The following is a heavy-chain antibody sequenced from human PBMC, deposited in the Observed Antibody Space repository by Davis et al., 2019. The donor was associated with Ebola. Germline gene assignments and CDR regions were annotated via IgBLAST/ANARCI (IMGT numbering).Heavy chain of an antibody. V-gene: IGHV1-69*13. CDR2: IIPIFGTA. CDR3: ATEAATTTTLEY. D-gene: IGHD6-25*01. Sequence: SVKVSCKASGGTFSSYAISWVRQAPGQGLEWMGGIIPIFGTANYAQKFQGRVTITADESTSTAYMELSSLRSEDTAVYYCATEAATTTTLEYWGQGTLVTVSS. CDR1: GGTFSSYA. J-gene: IGHJ4*02.